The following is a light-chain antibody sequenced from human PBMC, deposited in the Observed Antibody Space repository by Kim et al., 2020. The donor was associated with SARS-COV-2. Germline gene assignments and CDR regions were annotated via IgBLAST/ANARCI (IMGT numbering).Light chain of an antibody. CDR3: AAWDDSLNGPV. V-gene: IGLV1-44*01. J-gene: IGLJ3*02. CDR1: SSNIGSYS. Sequence: QSVLTQPPSASGTPGQSVSISCSGTSSNIGSYSVNWYQQLPGTAPKLLIYSNNLRPSGVPERFSGSKSGTSVSLAISGLQSEDEADYYCAAWDDSLNGPVFGGGTKVTVL. CDR2: SNN.